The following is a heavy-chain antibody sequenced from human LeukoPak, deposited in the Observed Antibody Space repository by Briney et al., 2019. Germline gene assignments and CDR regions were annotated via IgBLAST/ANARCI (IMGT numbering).Heavy chain of an antibody. CDR2: INSDGGT. V-gene: IGHV3-53*01. CDR1: GFTVSNNY. Sequence: GGSLRLSCAASGFTVSNNYMSWVRQAPGKGLEWVSFINSDGGTSYADSVKGRLTMSRDNSKNTLYLQMQSLPLEHMAVYYCVYAFWRGPASGGQGPLVTVSS. CDR3: VYAFWRGPAS. J-gene: IGHJ4*02. D-gene: IGHD3-3*01.